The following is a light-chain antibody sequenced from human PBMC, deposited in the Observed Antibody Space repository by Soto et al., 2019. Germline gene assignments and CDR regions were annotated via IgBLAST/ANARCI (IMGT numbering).Light chain of an antibody. CDR3: QQYYRSPWT. Sequence: DIVMTQSPDSLPVSLGERATIHCKSSQSVLYSSNNKNYLAWYQQKPGQPPKLLIYWASTRESGVPDRFSGSGSETDFTLTISSMQAEDVAVYYCQQYYRSPWTFGQGTKVEIK. CDR1: QSVLYSSNNKNY. CDR2: WAS. V-gene: IGKV4-1*01. J-gene: IGKJ1*01.